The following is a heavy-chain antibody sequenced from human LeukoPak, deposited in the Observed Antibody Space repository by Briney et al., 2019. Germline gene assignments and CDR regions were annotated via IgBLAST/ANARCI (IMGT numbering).Heavy chain of an antibody. D-gene: IGHD2-21*02. V-gene: IGHV1-46*01. J-gene: IGHJ5*02. CDR3: ARRDCVGDCYSNWFDP. CDR2: INPRGGST. CDR1: GYTFTKYF. Sequence: ASAKVSCKASGYTFTKYFMHWVRQAPGQGLEWMGIINPRGGSTGYAQKFQGRITMTTDMSTRTVYMELSSLESEDTAVYYCARRDCVGDCYSNWFDPWGQGTLVTVSS.